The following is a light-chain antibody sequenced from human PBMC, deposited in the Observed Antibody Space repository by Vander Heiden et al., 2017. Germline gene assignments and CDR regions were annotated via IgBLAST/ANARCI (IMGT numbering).Light chain of an antibody. V-gene: IGLV8-61*01. J-gene: IGLJ2*01. CDR1: SASVSASNY. Sequence: QTVVTQHPSFSLSPGGTVTLTCSLTSASVSASNYPSLYQQTPGQAPRTCIYSTDPRSAGFPDRSSGTRLGNKAAPTTTVAQADDESVYYCVLYMGSGISVFGGGTVLTVL. CDR3: VLYMGSGISV. CDR2: STD.